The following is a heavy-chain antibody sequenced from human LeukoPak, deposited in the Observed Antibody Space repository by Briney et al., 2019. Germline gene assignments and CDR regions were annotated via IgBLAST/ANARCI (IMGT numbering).Heavy chain of an antibody. CDR2: MYSGGST. J-gene: IGHJ3*02. Sequence: GGSLRLSCAASGFTVSSTYMSWVRQAPGKGLEWVSVMYSGGSTYYADSVKGRFTISRDKSKNTLYLQMNSLRAEDTAVYYCARGGGFDCSGGSCYAFDIWGQGTMVTVSS. CDR3: ARGGGFDCSGGSCYAFDI. D-gene: IGHD2-15*01. V-gene: IGHV3-53*01. CDR1: GFTVSSTY.